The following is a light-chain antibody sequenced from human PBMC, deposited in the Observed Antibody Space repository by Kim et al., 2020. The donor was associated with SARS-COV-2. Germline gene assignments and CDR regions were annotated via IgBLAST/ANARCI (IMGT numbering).Light chain of an antibody. J-gene: IGLJ2*01. Sequence: VAPGQTASITCSGDKWGDKYACWYQQKPGQSPVLVIYQDSKRPSGIPERFSGSNSGNTATLTISGTQAMDEADYYCQAWDSSTAVFGGGTKVTVL. CDR2: QDS. CDR3: QAWDSSTAV. V-gene: IGLV3-1*01. CDR1: KWGDKY.